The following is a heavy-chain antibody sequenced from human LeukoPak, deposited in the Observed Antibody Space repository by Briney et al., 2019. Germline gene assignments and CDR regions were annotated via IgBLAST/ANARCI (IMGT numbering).Heavy chain of an antibody. CDR1: GYTFTSYY. V-gene: IGHV1-46*01. CDR2: INPSGGST. Sequence: VASVKVSCKASGYTFTSYYMRWVRQAPGQGLEWMGIINPSGGSTSYAQKFQGRVTMTRDTSTGTVYMELSSLRSEDTAVYYCARDLGNGQGYYYGMDVWGQGTTVTVSS. CDR3: ARDLGNGQGYYYGMDV. J-gene: IGHJ6*02. D-gene: IGHD2-8*01.